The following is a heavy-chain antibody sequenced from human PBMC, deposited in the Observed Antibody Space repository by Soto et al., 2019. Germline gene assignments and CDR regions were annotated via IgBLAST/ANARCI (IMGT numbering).Heavy chain of an antibody. V-gene: IGHV1-2*02. Sequence: ASVKVSCKASGYTFTGYYIRWVRQAPGQGLEWMAWINPNSGGTNYAQKFQGRVTVTRDTSISTAYMELSSLRSDDTAVYYCARGRKLGATDTAMLEDMWGQGTMVTVSS. CDR2: INPNSGGT. CDR1: GYTFTGYY. J-gene: IGHJ3*01. D-gene: IGHD3-10*02. CDR3: ARGRKLGATDTAMLEDM.